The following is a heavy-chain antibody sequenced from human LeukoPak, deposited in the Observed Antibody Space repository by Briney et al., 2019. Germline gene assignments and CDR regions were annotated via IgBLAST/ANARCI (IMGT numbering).Heavy chain of an antibody. Sequence: GASVKVSCKASGGTFSSYAISWVRQAPGQGLEWMGGIIPIFGTANYAQKFQGRVTITTDESTSTAYMELSSLRPEDTAVYYCATYSGYDYFDYWGQGTLVTVSS. CDR2: IIPIFGTA. CDR1: GGTFSSYA. J-gene: IGHJ4*02. CDR3: ATYSGYDYFDY. V-gene: IGHV1-69*05. D-gene: IGHD5-12*01.